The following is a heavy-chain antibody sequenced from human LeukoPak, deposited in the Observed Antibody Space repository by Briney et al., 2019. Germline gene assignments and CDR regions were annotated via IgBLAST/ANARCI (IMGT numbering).Heavy chain of an antibody. J-gene: IGHJ4*02. CDR3: AKTYYDILTGYRPFDY. Sequence: SSETLSLTCTVSGGSINSGGYYWSWIRQHPGKGLEWIGYIYYSGSTYYNPSLKSRVTISVDTSKNQVSLKLSSVTAADTAVYYCAKTYYDILTGYRPFDYWGQGTLVTVSS. V-gene: IGHV4-31*03. D-gene: IGHD3-9*01. CDR1: GGSINSGGYY. CDR2: IYYSGST.